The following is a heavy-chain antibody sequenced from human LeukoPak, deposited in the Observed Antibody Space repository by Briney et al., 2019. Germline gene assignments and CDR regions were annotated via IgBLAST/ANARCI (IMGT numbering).Heavy chain of an antibody. J-gene: IGHJ3*02. CDR2: IYPGDSDT. V-gene: IGHV5-51*01. CDR3: ARPRRYGGNPDAFDI. CDR1: GYGFTSYW. D-gene: IGHD4-23*01. Sequence: GESLKISCQGSGYGFTSYWIGWVRPMPGKGLGWMGIIYPGDSDTRYSPSFQGQVTISADKSISTAYLQWSSLKASDTAMYYCARPRRYGGNPDAFDIWGQGTMVTVSS.